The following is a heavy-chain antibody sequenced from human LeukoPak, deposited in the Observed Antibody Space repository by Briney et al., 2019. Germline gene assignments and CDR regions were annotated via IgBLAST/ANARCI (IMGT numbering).Heavy chain of an antibody. D-gene: IGHD2-8*01. Sequence: SETLSLTCTVSGGSISSYYWSWIRQPPGKGLEWIGYIYYSGSTNYNPSLKSRVTISVDTSKNQFSLKLSSVTAADTAVYYCARVSRKYDIRRRANWFDPWGQGTLVTVSS. CDR3: ARVSRKYDIRRRANWFDP. CDR1: GGSISSYY. J-gene: IGHJ5*02. V-gene: IGHV4-59*01. CDR2: IYYSGST.